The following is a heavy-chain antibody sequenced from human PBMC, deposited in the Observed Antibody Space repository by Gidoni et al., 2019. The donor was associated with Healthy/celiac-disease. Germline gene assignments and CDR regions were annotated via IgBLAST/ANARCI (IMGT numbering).Heavy chain of an antibody. CDR2: SSWNSGSI. Sequence: EVQLVESGGGLVQPGRSLRLSCAASDFTFDDSARHWGRQAPGKGLEWVSGSSWNSGSIGYADSVKGRFTISRDNAKNSLYLQMNRLRAEDTALYYCAKDAEYSSGWLDYWGQGPLVTVSS. J-gene: IGHJ4*02. CDR1: DFTFDDSA. CDR3: AKDAEYSSGWLDY. V-gene: IGHV3-9*01. D-gene: IGHD6-19*01.